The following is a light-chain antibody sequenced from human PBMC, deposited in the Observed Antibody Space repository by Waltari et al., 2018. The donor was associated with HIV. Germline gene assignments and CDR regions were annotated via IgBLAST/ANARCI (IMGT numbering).Light chain of an antibody. V-gene: IGLV2-14*03. J-gene: IGLJ1*01. CDR2: HVS. CDR3: SSYTRTSTPV. Sequence: QSALTQPASVSGSPGQSITISCTGTSTDVGGYNYVSWYQQYPGKAPKLMIYHVSNRPSVVSSRFSGSKSGNTASLTISGLQGEDEADYYCSSYTRTSTPVFGTGTKVTVL. CDR1: STDVGGYNY.